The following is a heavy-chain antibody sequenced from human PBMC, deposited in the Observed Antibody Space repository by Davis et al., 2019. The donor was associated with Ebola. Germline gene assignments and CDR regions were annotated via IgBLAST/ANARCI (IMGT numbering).Heavy chain of an antibody. CDR2: IYYSGST. J-gene: IGHJ6*02. CDR1: AGSISSYY. Sequence: SETLSLTCTVSAGSISSYYWGWIRQPPGKGLEWIGSIYYSGSTNYNPSLKSRVTISVDTSKNQFSLKLSSVTAADTAVYYCARAGYSYGYLVLTDGMDVWGQGTTVTVSS. D-gene: IGHD5-18*01. V-gene: IGHV4-39*07. CDR3: ARAGYSYGYLVLTDGMDV.